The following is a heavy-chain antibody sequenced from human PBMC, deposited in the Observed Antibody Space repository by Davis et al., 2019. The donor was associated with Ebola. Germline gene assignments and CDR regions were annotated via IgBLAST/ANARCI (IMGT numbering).Heavy chain of an antibody. J-gene: IGHJ5*02. V-gene: IGHV3-66*01. Sequence: GESLKISCAASGFTVSSNYMSWVRQAPGKGLEWVSVIYSGGSTYYADSVKGRFTISRDNSKNTLYLQMNSLRAEDTAVYYCARGRITIFGVVIYWFDPWGQGTLVTVSS. CDR2: IYSGGST. CDR3: ARGRITIFGVVIYWFDP. D-gene: IGHD3-3*01. CDR1: GFTVSSNY.